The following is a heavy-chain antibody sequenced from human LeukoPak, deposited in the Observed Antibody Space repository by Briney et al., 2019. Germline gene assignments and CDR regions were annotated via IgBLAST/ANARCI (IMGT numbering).Heavy chain of an antibody. CDR1: GYTFSNYG. Sequence: ASVTVSFKASGYTFSNYGISWLRQAPGQGLEWMGWISASSGNTRYEQSFQGRLTMTTDTSTSTAYMELRSLRSDDTAVYFCARDGAVGASLQGASYYWFDPWGQGTLVTVSS. CDR3: ARDGAVGASLQGASYYWFDP. V-gene: IGHV1-18*01. J-gene: IGHJ5*02. D-gene: IGHD1-26*01. CDR2: ISASSGNT.